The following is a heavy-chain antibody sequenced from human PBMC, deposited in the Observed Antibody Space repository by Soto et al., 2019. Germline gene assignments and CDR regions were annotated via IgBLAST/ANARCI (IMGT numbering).Heavy chain of an antibody. D-gene: IGHD2-21*02. J-gene: IGHJ4*02. CDR1: GYSFTSYW. V-gene: IGHV5-10-1*01. CDR3: ARASYCGGDCYKNPLDY. Sequence: SLKISCEGSGYSFTSYWISWVRQMPGKGLEWMGRIDPSDSYTTYSPSFQGHVTISADKSISTAYLQWSSLKASDTATYYCARASYCGGDCYKNPLDYWGQGTLVTVSS. CDR2: IDPSDSYT.